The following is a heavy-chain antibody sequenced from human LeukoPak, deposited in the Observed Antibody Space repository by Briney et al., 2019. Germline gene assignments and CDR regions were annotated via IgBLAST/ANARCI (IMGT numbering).Heavy chain of an antibody. Sequence: GGSLRLSCAASGFTFSSYAMNWVRQAPGKGLEWVSGISGNTENTYYADSVKGRFTISRDNPKNTVYLQMTSLGAEDTAVYYCARDIVVVPAAINFVCYGMDVWGQGTTVTVSS. CDR3: ARDIVVVPAAINFVCYGMDV. CDR2: ISGNTENT. D-gene: IGHD2-2*01. J-gene: IGHJ6*02. V-gene: IGHV3-23*01. CDR1: GFTFSSYA.